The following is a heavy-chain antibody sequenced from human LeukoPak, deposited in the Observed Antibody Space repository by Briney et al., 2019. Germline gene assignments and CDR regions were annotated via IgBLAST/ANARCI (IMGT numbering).Heavy chain of an antibody. D-gene: IGHD3-10*01. CDR2: MANDAKTT. V-gene: IGHV3-30*18. J-gene: IGHJ5*02. CDR3: TKEGLPSGSSWSAWFDP. Sequence: LTGGSLRLSCAASGFTFSSYGMSWVRQAPGKGLEWVAVMANDAKTTYYADSVKGRFTISRDNSKNTLYLQMNSLRADDTAVYYCTKEGLPSGSSWSAWFDPWGQGTLVTVSS. CDR1: GFTFSSYG.